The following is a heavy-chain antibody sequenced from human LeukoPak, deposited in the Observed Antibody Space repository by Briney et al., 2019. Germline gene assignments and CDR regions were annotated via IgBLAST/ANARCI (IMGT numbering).Heavy chain of an antibody. Sequence: ASVKVSRKASGYTFTTYYIHWVRHAPGQGLEWMGIINPSGGSTRYAQKFQGRVTMTRHTSTSTVYMELTSLRSEDTAVYYCASYGSRTYYFDYWGQGTLVTVPS. CDR1: GYTFTTYY. V-gene: IGHV1-46*01. J-gene: IGHJ4*02. CDR3: ASYGSRTYYFDY. CDR2: INPSGGST. D-gene: IGHD3-10*01.